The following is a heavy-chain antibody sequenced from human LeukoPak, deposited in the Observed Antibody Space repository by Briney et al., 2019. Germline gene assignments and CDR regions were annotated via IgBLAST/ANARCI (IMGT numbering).Heavy chain of an antibody. CDR2: ISYDGTNK. CDR3: APPVEMATIYGY. CDR1: EFTFSNYA. Sequence: GGSLRLSCAASEFTFSNYAMHWVRQAPGKGLEWVAVISYDGTNKYYADSVKGRFTISRDNSKNTLYLQMNSLRAEDTAIYYCAPPVEMATIYGYWGQGTLVTVSS. D-gene: IGHD5-24*01. J-gene: IGHJ4*02. V-gene: IGHV3-30*04.